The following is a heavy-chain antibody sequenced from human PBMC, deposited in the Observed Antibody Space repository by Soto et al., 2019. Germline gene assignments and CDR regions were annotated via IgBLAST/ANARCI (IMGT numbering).Heavy chain of an antibody. CDR2: IYYSGST. V-gene: IGHV4-31*03. D-gene: IGHD3-22*01. Sequence: SETLSLTCTVSGGSISSGGYYWSWIRQHPGKGLEWIGYIYYSGSTYYNPSLKSRVTISVDTSKNQFSLKLSSVTAADTAVYYCARARSNLGPKGYYDSSGYYPNWFDPWGQGTLVTVSS. J-gene: IGHJ5*02. CDR3: ARARSNLGPKGYYDSSGYYPNWFDP. CDR1: GGSISSGGYY.